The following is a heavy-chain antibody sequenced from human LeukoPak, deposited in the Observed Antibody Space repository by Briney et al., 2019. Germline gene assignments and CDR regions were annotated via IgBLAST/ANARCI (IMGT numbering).Heavy chain of an antibody. CDR3: AKDQAGYSNYMTPFDS. CDR2: IRYDGSNK. CDR1: GFTFSSYG. J-gene: IGHJ5*01. V-gene: IGHV3-30*02. D-gene: IGHD4-11*01. Sequence: GGSLRLSCAASGFTFSSYGMHWVRQAPGKGLEWVASIRYDGSNKYYADSVKGRFTISRDNSKNTLYLQMNSLRAEDTAVYYCAKDQAGYSNYMTPFDSWGQGTLVTVSS.